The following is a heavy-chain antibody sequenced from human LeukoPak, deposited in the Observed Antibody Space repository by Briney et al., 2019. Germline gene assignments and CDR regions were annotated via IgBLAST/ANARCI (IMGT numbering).Heavy chain of an antibody. CDR1: GYTFTSYA. J-gene: IGHJ6*03. CDR2: MNPNSGNT. D-gene: IGHD1-26*01. CDR3: ARSSGYQWELLSGPYYYYMDV. V-gene: IGHV1-8*03. Sequence: GASVKVSCKASGYTFTSYAMNWVRQAPGQGLEWMGWMNPNSGNTGYAQKFQGRVTITRNTSISTAYMELSSLRSEDTAVYYCARSSGYQWELLSGPYYYYMDVWGKGTTVTVSS.